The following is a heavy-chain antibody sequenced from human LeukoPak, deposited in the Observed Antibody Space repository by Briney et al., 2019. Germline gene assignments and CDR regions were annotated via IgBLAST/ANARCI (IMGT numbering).Heavy chain of an antibody. V-gene: IGHV3-30*01. Sequence: GGSLRLSCASSVFTFTRYAMCWVRQAPGKGLEVVAIIPYDGSKQYYADSVKGRFTISRDNSKNTLYLQMDSLRGEDTAIYYCAANWNLDYWGQGTHVSVSS. D-gene: IGHD1-1*01. J-gene: IGHJ4*02. CDR3: AANWNLDY. CDR2: IPYDGSKQ. CDR1: VFTFTRYA.